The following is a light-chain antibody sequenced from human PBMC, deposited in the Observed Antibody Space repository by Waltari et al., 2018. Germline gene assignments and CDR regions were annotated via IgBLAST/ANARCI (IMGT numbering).Light chain of an antibody. Sequence: HSALTQPASVSGSPGQPITISCTGTISDVGGYNYVSWYQQHPGKAPKLMIYDVSNRPSGVSNRCSGSKSGNTASLTISGLQAEDEADYYCSSYISSDTLELFGGGTSLTVL. CDR3: SSYISSDTLEL. CDR1: ISDVGGYNY. V-gene: IGLV2-14*03. CDR2: DVS. J-gene: IGLJ2*01.